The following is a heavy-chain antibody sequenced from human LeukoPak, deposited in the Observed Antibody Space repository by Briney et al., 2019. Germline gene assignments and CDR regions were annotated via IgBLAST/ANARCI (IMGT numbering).Heavy chain of an antibody. J-gene: IGHJ4*02. V-gene: IGHV4-38-2*02. CDR1: GYSITSGYN. CDR3: VRYCSSTTCYTRAVDY. CDR2: IYHSGSA. Sequence: SETLSLTCTVSGYSITSGYNWAWIRQPPGKVLEWIGSIYHSGSAYYNPSPKSRVTISVDTSKNQFSLKLSSVTAADTAVYYCVRYCSSTTCYTRAVDYWGQGTLVTVSS. D-gene: IGHD2-2*02.